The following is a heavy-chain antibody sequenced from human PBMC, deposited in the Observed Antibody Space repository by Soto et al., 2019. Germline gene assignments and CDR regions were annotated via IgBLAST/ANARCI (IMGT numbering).Heavy chain of an antibody. J-gene: IGHJ5*02. CDR1: GGSRSNYY. CDR2: IYYSGST. Sequence: QVQLQESGPGLVKPSETLSLTCTVSGGSRSNYYWNWIRQPPGKALEWLAYIYYSGSTNYNPSLKSRVTISVATSKNQFSLQLSSVTAADTAMYYCARSPYGDRKYNWFDPWGQGTLVTVSS. V-gene: IGHV4-59*08. D-gene: IGHD4-17*01. CDR3: ARSPYGDRKYNWFDP.